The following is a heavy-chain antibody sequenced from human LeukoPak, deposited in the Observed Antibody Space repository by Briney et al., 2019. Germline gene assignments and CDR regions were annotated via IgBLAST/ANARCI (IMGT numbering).Heavy chain of an antibody. CDR3: ATGRQGNY. J-gene: IGHJ3*01. Sequence: SETLSLTCAVSGGSISSTNWWSWVRQPPERGLEWIGEIYHSGSTNYNPSLESRVTMSVDKSKNQFSLKLNSMTAADTAVYYCATGRQGNYWGQGTMVIVSS. D-gene: IGHD1-1*01. V-gene: IGHV4-4*02. CDR2: IYHSGST. CDR1: GGSISSTNW.